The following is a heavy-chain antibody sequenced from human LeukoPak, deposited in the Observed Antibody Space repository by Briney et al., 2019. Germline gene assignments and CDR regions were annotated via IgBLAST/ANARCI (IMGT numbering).Heavy chain of an antibody. CDR1: GFTVSDYY. J-gene: IGHJ4*02. V-gene: IGHV3-66*02. CDR2: IYRGGFT. D-gene: IGHD6-13*01. CDR3: AKDVFSSWYFDY. Sequence: GGSLRLSCAASGFTVSDYYMNWVRQAPGKGLEWVSVIYRGGFTYYADSVRGRFSISRDNSKNTLYLQMNSLRAEDTAVYYCAKDVFSSWYFDYWGQGTLVTVSS.